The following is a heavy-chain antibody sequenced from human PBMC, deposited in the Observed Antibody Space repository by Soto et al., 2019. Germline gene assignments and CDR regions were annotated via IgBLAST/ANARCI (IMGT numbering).Heavy chain of an antibody. J-gene: IGHJ6*02. CDR1: GYTFTSYG. D-gene: IGHD4-4*01. V-gene: IGHV1-18*01. Sequence: ASVKVSCKASGYTFTSYGISWVRQAPGQGLEWMGWISAYNVNTNYAQKLQGRVTMTTDTSTSTAYMELRSLRSDDTAGYYCARNLEYSNYPYYYGMDVWGQGTTVTVSS. CDR2: ISAYNVNT. CDR3: ARNLEYSNYPYYYGMDV.